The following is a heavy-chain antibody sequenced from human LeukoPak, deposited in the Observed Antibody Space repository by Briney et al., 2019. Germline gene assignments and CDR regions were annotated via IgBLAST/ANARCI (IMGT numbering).Heavy chain of an antibody. CDR3: ATQRSGIFDY. CDR1: GLTLSNYW. D-gene: IGHD1-14*01. Sequence: GGSLRLSCATSGLTLSNYWVAWVRQAPGKGLEWVANIKQDGSEKYYVDSVKGRFTLSRDNAKNSLYLQMNSLRVEDTAVYYVATQRSGIFDYWGQGTLVTVSS. J-gene: IGHJ4*02. CDR2: IKQDGSEK. V-gene: IGHV3-7*02.